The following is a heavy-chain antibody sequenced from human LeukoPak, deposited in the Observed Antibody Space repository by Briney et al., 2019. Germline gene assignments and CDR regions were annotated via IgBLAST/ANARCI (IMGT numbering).Heavy chain of an antibody. D-gene: IGHD3-10*01. V-gene: IGHV1-69*13. J-gene: IGHJ5*02. Sequence: SVKVSCKASGGTFSSYAISWVRQAPGQGLEWMGGIIPIFGTANYAQKFQGRVTITADESTSTAYMELSSLRSEDTAVYYCASSFTMVRGVIINWSDPWGQGTLVTVSS. CDR1: GGTFSSYA. CDR3: ASSFTMVRGVIINWSDP. CDR2: IIPIFGTA.